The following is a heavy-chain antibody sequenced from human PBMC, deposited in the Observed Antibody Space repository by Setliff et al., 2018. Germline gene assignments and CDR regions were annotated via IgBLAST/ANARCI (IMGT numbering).Heavy chain of an antibody. J-gene: IGHJ4*02. CDR3: ARTCSGSGCYAGLES. D-gene: IGHD2-15*01. V-gene: IGHV3-23*01. CDR2: ISGYGSRT. Sequence: PGGSLRLSCATSGFTFSSYAMAWVRQAPGKGLEWVSGISGYGSRTYYADSVKGRSTISRDNSKNTLYLQMNSLRPEDTAVYYCARTCSGSGCYAGLESWGQGTPVTVSS. CDR1: GFTFSSYA.